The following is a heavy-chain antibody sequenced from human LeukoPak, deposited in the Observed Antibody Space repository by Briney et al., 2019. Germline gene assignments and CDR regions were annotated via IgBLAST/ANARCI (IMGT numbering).Heavy chain of an antibody. J-gene: IGHJ4*02. CDR3: ARSPRIAAAGSYFDY. Sequence: PGGSLRLSCAASGFTFSDYYMSWIRQAPGKGLEWVSYISSSSSYTNYADSVKGRFTISRDNAKNSLYLQINSLRAEDTAVYYCARSPRIAAAGSYFDYWGQGTLVTVSS. V-gene: IGHV3-11*06. CDR2: ISSSSSYT. D-gene: IGHD6-13*01. CDR1: GFTFSDYY.